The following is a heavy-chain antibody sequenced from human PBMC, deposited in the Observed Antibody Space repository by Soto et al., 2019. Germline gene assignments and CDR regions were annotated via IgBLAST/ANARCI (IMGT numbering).Heavy chain of an antibody. J-gene: IGHJ4*02. Sequence: EVQLVDSGGGLVQPGGSLKLSCAASGFIFSGSAVHWVRQASGKGLEWVGRILSKAGNYATAYPASMKGRFTSSRDDSANTAFLQMNSLKTEDTAVYYRIGGGAPYYYDYCGQGTLVAVSS. CDR1: GFIFSGSA. CDR2: ILSKAGNYAT. CDR3: IGGGAPYYYDY. V-gene: IGHV3-73*01.